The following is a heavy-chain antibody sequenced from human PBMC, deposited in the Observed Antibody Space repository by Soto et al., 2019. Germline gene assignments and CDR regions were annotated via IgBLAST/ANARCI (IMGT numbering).Heavy chain of an antibody. CDR1: GFTFDTYG. CDR2: ISYEGSNT. Sequence: GGSLRLSCVASGFTFDTYGIHWVRQAPGKGLQWVALISYEGSNTYYADSVRGRFTISRDNSKNTLYLQINALRPEDTGVYYCARVAPGNNLYYFSGLDVWGQGTSVTVSS. J-gene: IGHJ6*02. CDR3: ARVAPGNNLYYFSGLDV. V-gene: IGHV3-30-3*01. D-gene: IGHD1-1*01.